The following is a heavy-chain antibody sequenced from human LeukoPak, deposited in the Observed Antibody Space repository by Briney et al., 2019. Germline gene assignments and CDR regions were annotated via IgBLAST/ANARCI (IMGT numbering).Heavy chain of an antibody. CDR3: AKGFKEHWLVLDY. CDR2: ISGSGGDT. Sequence: PGRSLRLSCTAFGFTFSSYSIHWVRQAPGKGLEWVSGISGSGGDTYNADSVKGRFTISRDNSKNTLYLQMNSLRAEDTAVYYCAKGFKEHWLVLDYWGQGTLVTVSS. J-gene: IGHJ4*02. D-gene: IGHD6-19*01. CDR1: GFTFSSYS. V-gene: IGHV3-23*01.